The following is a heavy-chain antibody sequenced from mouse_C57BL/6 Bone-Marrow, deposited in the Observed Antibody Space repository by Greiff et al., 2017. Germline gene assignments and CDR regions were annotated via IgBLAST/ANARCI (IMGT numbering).Heavy chain of an antibody. V-gene: IGHV14-3*01. CDR3: ARRCFAY. CDR1: GFNIKNTY. CDR2: IDPANGIT. Sequence: EVQLQQSVAELVRPGASVKMSCTASGFNIKNTYMHWVKQRPEQGLEWIGRIDPANGITKYDPKFQGKAPLTADTSSITAYLQLSSLKSEDTAIYFCARRCFAYWGKGNLVTVSA. J-gene: IGHJ3*01.